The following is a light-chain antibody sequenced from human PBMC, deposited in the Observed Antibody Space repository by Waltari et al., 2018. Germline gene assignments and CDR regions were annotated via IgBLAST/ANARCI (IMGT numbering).Light chain of an antibody. CDR3: LQYNHWPPWT. J-gene: IGKJ1*01. Sequence: EIEMTQSPATQSVSPGERATRSCRASQSVGSKLAWYQQNPGQAPRLLIYDAYTRATGIPARFTGSGSGTEFTLTISSLQSEDFAVYHCLQYNHWPPWTFGQGTKVEIK. V-gene: IGKV3-15*01. CDR1: QSVGSK. CDR2: DAY.